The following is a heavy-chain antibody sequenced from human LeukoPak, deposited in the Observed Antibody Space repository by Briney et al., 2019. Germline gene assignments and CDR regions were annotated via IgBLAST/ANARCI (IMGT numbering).Heavy chain of an antibody. CDR3: ARGSRRGYSYGFYYFDY. CDR1: GFTFSDYY. J-gene: IGHJ4*02. CDR2: INHSGST. V-gene: IGHV4-34*01. D-gene: IGHD5-18*01. Sequence: GSLRLSCAASGFTFSDYYMSWIRQPPGKGLEWIGEINHSGSTNYNPSLKSRVTISVDTSKNQLSLKLSSVTAADTAVYYCARGSRRGYSYGFYYFDYWGQGTLVTVSS.